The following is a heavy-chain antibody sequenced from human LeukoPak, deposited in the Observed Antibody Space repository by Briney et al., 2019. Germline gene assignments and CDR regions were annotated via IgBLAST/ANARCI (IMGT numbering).Heavy chain of an antibody. J-gene: IGHJ4*02. Sequence: GGSLRLSCAASGFTFSSYNMNWVRQAPGQGLEWVSSITSGSSYIYYADSVKGRFTISRDNAKNSLYLQMNSLRAEDTAVYYCARDRNTDFWSGYYTNYCDYWGQGTLVTVSS. CDR3: ARDRNTDFWSGYYTNYCDY. CDR1: GFTFSSYN. V-gene: IGHV3-21*01. CDR2: ITSGSSYI. D-gene: IGHD3-3*01.